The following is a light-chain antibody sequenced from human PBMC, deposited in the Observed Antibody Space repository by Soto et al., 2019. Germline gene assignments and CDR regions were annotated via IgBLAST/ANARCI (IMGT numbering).Light chain of an antibody. V-gene: IGKV1-9*01. CDR1: QGISSY. CDR3: QQPNSYPVT. J-gene: IGKJ1*01. CDR2: AAS. Sequence: DIQLTQSPSFLSASVGDRVTITCRASQGISSYLAWYQQKPGKAPKLLIYAASTLQSGVPSRFSGSGSGTEFTLTISSLQPEDFATYYCQQPNSYPVTFGQGTKVDIK.